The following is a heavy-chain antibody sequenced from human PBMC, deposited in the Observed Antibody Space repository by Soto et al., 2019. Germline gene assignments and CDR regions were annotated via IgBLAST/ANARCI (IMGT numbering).Heavy chain of an antibody. CDR2: IWYDGSNK. CDR1: GFTFSSYG. CDR3: ARVLESTVTTIYYYYYGMDV. Sequence: GGSLRLSCAASGFTFSSYGMHWVRQAPGKGLEWVAVIWYDGSNKYYADSVKGRFTISRDNSKNTLYLQMNSRRAEDTAVYYCARVLESTVTTIYYYYYGMDVWGQGTTVTVSS. J-gene: IGHJ6*02. V-gene: IGHV3-33*01. D-gene: IGHD4-17*01.